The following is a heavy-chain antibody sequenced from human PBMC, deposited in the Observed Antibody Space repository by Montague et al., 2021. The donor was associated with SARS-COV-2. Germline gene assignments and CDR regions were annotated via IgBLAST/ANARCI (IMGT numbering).Heavy chain of an antibody. CDR3: TRDYRSIVGDGLDI. Sequence: SLRPSCAASGFTFSNYDMYWVRQAPGKGPEWISYISTSAYTTSYAGSVKGRFTISRDNGKNSLYLQMNSLRVEDTAVYYCTRDYRSIVGDGLDIWGQGTKVTVSS. V-gene: IGHV3-48*03. CDR1: GFTFSNYD. CDR2: ISTSAYTT. J-gene: IGHJ3*02. D-gene: IGHD3-16*02.